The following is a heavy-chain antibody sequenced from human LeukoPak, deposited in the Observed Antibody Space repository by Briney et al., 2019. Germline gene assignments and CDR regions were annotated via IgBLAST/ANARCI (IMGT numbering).Heavy chain of an antibody. Sequence: PGGSLRLSCAASGFTFSSYAMSWVRQAPGKGLEWVSAISTRGDTTYYADSVKGRFTISRDNSKNTLYLQLNSLRAEDTAVYYCAKDRIQLGFDYWGQGTLVTVSS. CDR2: ISTRGDTT. CDR3: AKDRIQLGFDY. J-gene: IGHJ4*02. V-gene: IGHV3-23*01. CDR1: GFTFSSYA. D-gene: IGHD5-18*01.